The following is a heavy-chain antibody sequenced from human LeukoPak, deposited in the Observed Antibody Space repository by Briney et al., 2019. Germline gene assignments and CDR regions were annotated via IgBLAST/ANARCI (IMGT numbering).Heavy chain of an antibody. V-gene: IGHV3-15*01. CDR2: IKSNNDGGSS. D-gene: IGHD4-17*01. Sequence: GGSLTLSCATSGVNFNTAWMSWAPQAPGKGLEWVGRIKSNNDGGSSEYSVPVKGRFTISKDDSQKTLYLQMNNLKTEDTAVYFCSTFTAYGWGQGSLVTVSS. CDR3: STFTAYG. J-gene: IGHJ4*02. CDR1: GVNFNTAW.